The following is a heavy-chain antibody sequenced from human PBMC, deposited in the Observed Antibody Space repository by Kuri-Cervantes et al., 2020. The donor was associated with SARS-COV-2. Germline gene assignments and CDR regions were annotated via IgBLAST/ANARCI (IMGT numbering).Heavy chain of an antibody. CDR1: GGTFSSYA. V-gene: IGHV1-69*06. Sequence: SVQVSCKASGGTFSSYAISWVRQAPGQGLEWMGGIIPIFGTANYAQKFQGRVTITADKSTSTAYMELSSLRSEDTAVYYCARAYLPIRFLEWLTYDYWGQGTLVTVSS. CDR2: IIPIFGTA. D-gene: IGHD3-3*01. CDR3: ARAYLPIRFLEWLTYDY. J-gene: IGHJ4*02.